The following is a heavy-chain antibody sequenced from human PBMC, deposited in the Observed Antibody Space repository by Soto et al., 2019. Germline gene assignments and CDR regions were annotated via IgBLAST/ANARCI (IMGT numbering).Heavy chain of an antibody. CDR1: RFLVCIAW. V-gene: IGHV3-15*07. J-gene: IGHJ4*01. CDR3: TTDSYMTNIIVRFDY. D-gene: IGHD4-17*01. Sequence: HAGSTRICRSACRFLVCIAWIDVSRKATGKGLEWVGRVKSKTDGGTTDFAAPVKGRFAISRDDSKNMVYLEMNSLKTEDTAIYYCTTDSYMTNIIVRFDYWGHGTLVTVSS. CDR2: VKSKTDGGTT.